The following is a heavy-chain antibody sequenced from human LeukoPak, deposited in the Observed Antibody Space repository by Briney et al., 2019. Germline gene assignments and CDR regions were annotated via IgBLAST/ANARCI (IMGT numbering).Heavy chain of an antibody. V-gene: IGHV1-69*04. Sequence: SVKVSCKTSGGTFSSYAISWVRQAPGQGLEWMGRIIPILGIANYAQKFQGRVTITADKSTSTAYMELSSLRSEDTAVYYCASRVGYFDYWGQGTLVTVSS. J-gene: IGHJ4*02. CDR1: GGTFSSYA. CDR2: IIPILGIA. CDR3: ASRVGYFDY. D-gene: IGHD1-26*01.